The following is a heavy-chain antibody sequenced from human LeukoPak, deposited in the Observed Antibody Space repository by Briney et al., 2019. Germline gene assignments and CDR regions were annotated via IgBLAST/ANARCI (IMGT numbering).Heavy chain of an antibody. D-gene: IGHD4-23*01. CDR3: ARDYGGSSPFDY. CDR1: GFTFSSYS. V-gene: IGHV3-48*04. J-gene: IGHJ4*02. Sequence: PGGSLRLSCAAAGFTFSSYSMNWVRQAPGMGLEWVSYISSSGSTIYYADSVKGRFTISRDNAKNSLYLQMNSLRAEDTAVYYCARDYGGSSPFDYWGQGTLVIVSS. CDR2: ISSSGSTI.